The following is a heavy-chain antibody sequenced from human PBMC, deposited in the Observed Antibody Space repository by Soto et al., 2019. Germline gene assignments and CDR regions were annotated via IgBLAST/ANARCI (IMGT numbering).Heavy chain of an antibody. CDR1: GFTFSSYG. Sequence: GGSLRLSCAASGFTFSSYGMHWVRQAPGKGLEWVAVISYDGSNKYYADSVKGRFTISRDNSKNTLYLQMNSLRAEDTAVYYCAKDAATPAGADYWGQGTLVTVSS. CDR3: AKDAATPAGADY. D-gene: IGHD6-19*01. V-gene: IGHV3-30*18. J-gene: IGHJ4*02. CDR2: ISYDGSNK.